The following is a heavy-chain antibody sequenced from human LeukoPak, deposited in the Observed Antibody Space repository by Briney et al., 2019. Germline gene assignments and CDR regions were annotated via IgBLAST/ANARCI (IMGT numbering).Heavy chain of an antibody. J-gene: IGHJ4*02. V-gene: IGHV3-23*01. Sequence: GGSLRLSCAASGFTFSSYAMTWVRQAPGKGLQWVSAISENGDGRYYAGSVKGRFTISRDNSKNMLYLQMNSLRAEDTALYYCTKDWSASYWGQGTLVTVSS. CDR2: ISENGDGR. CDR3: TKDWSASY. CDR1: GFTFSSYA.